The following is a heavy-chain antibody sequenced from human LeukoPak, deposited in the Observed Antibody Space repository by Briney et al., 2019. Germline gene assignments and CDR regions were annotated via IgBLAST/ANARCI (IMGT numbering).Heavy chain of an antibody. CDR3: AKGSYYDSSGSFYFDY. CDR1: GFTFSSYA. Sequence: GGSLRLSCAASGFTFSSYAMSWVRQAPGKGLEWVSGISGSGDNTYYADSVKGRFTISRDNSKNTLYVQVNSLGTEDTATYYCAKGSYYDSSGSFYFDYWGQGTLVTVSS. D-gene: IGHD3-22*01. J-gene: IGHJ4*02. CDR2: ISGSGDNT. V-gene: IGHV3-23*01.